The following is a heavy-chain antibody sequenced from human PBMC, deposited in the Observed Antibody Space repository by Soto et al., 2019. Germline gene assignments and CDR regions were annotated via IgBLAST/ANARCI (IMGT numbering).Heavy chain of an antibody. V-gene: IGHV4-34*01. CDR2: INHSGST. D-gene: IGHD2-2*01. CDR1: GGSFSGYY. CDR3: ARLAAMPLVPYYYYMDV. Sequence: SETLSLTCAVYGGSFSGYYWSWIRQPPGKGLEWIGEINHSGSTNYNPSLKSRVTISVDTSKNQFSLKLSSVTAADTAVYYCARLAAMPLVPYYYYMDVWGKGTTVTVSS. J-gene: IGHJ6*03.